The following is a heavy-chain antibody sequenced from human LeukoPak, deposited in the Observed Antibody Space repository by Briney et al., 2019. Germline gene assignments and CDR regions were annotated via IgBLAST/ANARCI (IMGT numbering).Heavy chain of an antibody. CDR3: AARGVVEARASDI. CDR2: IVVGSGNT. D-gene: IGHD2-15*01. V-gene: IGHV1-58*01. J-gene: IGHJ3*02. CDR1: GFTFTSSA. Sequence: SVKVSCKASGFTFTSSAVQWVRQARGQRLEWIGWIVVGSGNTNYAQKFQERVTITRDMSTSTAYMELSSLRSEDTAVYYCAARGVVEARASDIWGQGTMVTVSS.